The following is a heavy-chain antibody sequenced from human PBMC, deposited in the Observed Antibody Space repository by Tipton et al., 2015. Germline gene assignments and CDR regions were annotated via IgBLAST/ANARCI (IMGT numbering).Heavy chain of an antibody. J-gene: IGHJ4*02. CDR3: ASPSLPHDRGDYYFQS. Sequence: GLVKPSGTVSLTCALAGGSISSSSYYWAWIRQPPGKGLEWIGSLYFSGSTYYNPSLKSRVTISIDRFKNQFSLKLSSVTAADTAVYYWASPSLPHDRGDYYFQSWGQGSLVTVSS. V-gene: IGHV4-39*01. CDR2: LYFSGST. D-gene: IGHD2-21*02. CDR1: GGSISSSSYY.